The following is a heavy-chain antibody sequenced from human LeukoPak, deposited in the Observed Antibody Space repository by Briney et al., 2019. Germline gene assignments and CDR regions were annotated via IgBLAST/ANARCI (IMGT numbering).Heavy chain of an antibody. CDR2: IYTSGST. Sequence: PSDTLSLTCTVSGGSISSYYWSWIRQPAGKGLEWIGRIYTSGSTNYNPSLKSRVTISVDKSKNQFSLKLSSVTAADTAVYYCARDRGSSSFDYWGQGTLVTVSS. CDR3: ARDRGSSSFDY. J-gene: IGHJ4*02. D-gene: IGHD6-6*01. CDR1: GGSISSYY. V-gene: IGHV4-4*07.